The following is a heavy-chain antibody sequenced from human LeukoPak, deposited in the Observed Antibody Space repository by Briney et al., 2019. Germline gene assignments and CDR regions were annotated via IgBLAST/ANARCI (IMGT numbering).Heavy chain of an antibody. V-gene: IGHV4-39*02. CDR1: GGSISSSSYY. J-gene: IGHJ4*02. D-gene: IGHD2-15*01. CDR2: VYYTGST. Sequence: SETLSLTCTVSGGSISSSSYYWTWIRQPPGQGLEWIGSVYYTGSTYYNPSLKSRVTISVDTSNKYFSLKLSSVTAADTAVYYCARTVVAATPSLGYWGQGTLVTVSS. CDR3: ARTVVAATPSLGY.